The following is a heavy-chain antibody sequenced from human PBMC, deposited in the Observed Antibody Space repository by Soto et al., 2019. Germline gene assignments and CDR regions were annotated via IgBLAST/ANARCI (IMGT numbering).Heavy chain of an antibody. CDR3: ARQGSNDHSYYGMDV. D-gene: IGHD1-1*01. CDR1: GGTFSSYA. V-gene: IGHV1-69*12. J-gene: IGHJ6*02. Sequence: QVQLVQSGAEVKKPGSSGKVSCKASGGTFSSYAISWVRQAPGQGLEWMGGFITIFGTADYAQRFQGRVTITADESTRTAYIELRSLRSEDTAVYYCARQGSNDHSYYGMDVGGQGTTVTVSS. CDR2: FITIFGTA.